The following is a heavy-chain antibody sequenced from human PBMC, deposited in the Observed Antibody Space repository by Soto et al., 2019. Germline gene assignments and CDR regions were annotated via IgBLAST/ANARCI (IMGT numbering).Heavy chain of an antibody. Sequence: PGGSLRLSCAASGFTFSGSAMHWVRQASGKGLEWIARIRSKANNYATAYAASVKGRFTISRDDSENTAYLQMSSLKTEDTAVYYCTKQIYGGNSWGQGTLVTVSS. V-gene: IGHV3-73*01. J-gene: IGHJ4*02. CDR3: TKQIYGGNS. CDR2: IRSKANNYAT. CDR1: GFTFSGSA. D-gene: IGHD4-17*01.